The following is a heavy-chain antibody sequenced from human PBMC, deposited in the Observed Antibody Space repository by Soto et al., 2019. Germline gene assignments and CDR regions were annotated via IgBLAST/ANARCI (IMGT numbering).Heavy chain of an antibody. V-gene: IGHV3-13*04. D-gene: IGHD3-10*01. CDR3: ERRLGTMIRGLINYYYAMDV. Sequence: TGGSLRLSCAASGFTFSSYDMHWVRQATGKGLEWVSAIGTAGDTYYPGSVKGRFTISRENAKNSLYLQMNSLRAGDTAVYYCERRLGTMIRGLINYYYAMDVWGQGTTVTVSS. CDR2: IGTAGDT. CDR1: GFTFSSYD. J-gene: IGHJ6*02.